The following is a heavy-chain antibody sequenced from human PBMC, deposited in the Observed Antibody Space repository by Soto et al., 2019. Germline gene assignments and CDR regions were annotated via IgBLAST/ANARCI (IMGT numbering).Heavy chain of an antibody. CDR2: IKSKVDGGRI. Sequence: EVHLVESGGGPVKPGGSLRISCAASGFTFSGAWMSWVRQAPGKGLEWIGRIKSKVDGGRIDYTASVKGRFSISRDDSANTLFLQMNSLKTEDTAVYFCITSVTGTPRAIDYWGQGTLVTVSS. CDR3: ITSVTGTPRAIDY. CDR1: GFTFSGAW. V-gene: IGHV3-15*01. J-gene: IGHJ4*02. D-gene: IGHD1-7*01.